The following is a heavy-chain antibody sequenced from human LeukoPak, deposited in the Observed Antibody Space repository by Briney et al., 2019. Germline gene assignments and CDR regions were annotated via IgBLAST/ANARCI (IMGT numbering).Heavy chain of an antibody. CDR1: GFTFSSYS. CDR3: ARDPIAAAGTSYFDY. D-gene: IGHD6-13*01. Sequence: GGSLRLSCAASGFTFSSYSMNWVRQAPGKGLEWVSSISSSSSYICYADSVKGRFTISRDNAKNSLYLQMNSLRAEDTAVYYCARDPIAAAGTSYFDYWGQGTLVTVSS. J-gene: IGHJ4*02. CDR2: ISSSSSYI. V-gene: IGHV3-21*01.